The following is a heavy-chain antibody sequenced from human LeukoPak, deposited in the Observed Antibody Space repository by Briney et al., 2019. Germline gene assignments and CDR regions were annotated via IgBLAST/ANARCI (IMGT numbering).Heavy chain of an antibody. CDR3: ARDRTIAGNAQNRFDP. CDR1: GGSIRSYY. Sequence: PSETLSLTCTVSGGSIRSYYWSWIRQPPGKGLEWIGYIYYSGSTNYNPSLKSRVTISVDTSKNQSSLKLSSVTAADTAVYYCARDRTIAGNAQNRFDPWGQGTLVTVSS. V-gene: IGHV4-59*01. CDR2: IYYSGST. J-gene: IGHJ5*02. D-gene: IGHD6-13*01.